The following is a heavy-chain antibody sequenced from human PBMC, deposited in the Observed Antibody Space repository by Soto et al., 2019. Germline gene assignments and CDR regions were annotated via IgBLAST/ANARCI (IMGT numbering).Heavy chain of an antibody. CDR1: GLNFSSYA. J-gene: IGHJ4*02. CDR3: ARDTTTQGPYYFDY. D-gene: IGHD1-1*01. CDR2: ISYDGSNK. Sequence: FMRLYCAASGLNFSSYAMHWVRQAPGKGLEWVAVISYDGSNKYYADSVKGRFTISRDNSKNTLYLQMNSLRAEDTAVYYCARDTTTQGPYYFDYWGQGTLVTVSS. V-gene: IGHV3-30-3*01.